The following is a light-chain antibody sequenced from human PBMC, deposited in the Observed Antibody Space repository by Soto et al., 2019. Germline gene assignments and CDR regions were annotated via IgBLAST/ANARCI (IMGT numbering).Light chain of an antibody. V-gene: IGLV2-23*02. CDR2: EVS. CDR1: SSDVGSYNI. Sequence: QSVLTQPASVSRSPGQSITISCTGTSSDVGSYNIVSWYQQHPGKAPKLIIYEVSKRPSGVSNGFSGSKSGNTASLTISGLQAEDEADYYCCSYAGSRTYVFGTGTKVTVL. CDR3: CSYAGSRTYV. J-gene: IGLJ1*01.